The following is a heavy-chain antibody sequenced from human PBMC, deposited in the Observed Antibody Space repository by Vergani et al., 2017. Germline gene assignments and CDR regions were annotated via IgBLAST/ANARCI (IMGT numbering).Heavy chain of an antibody. V-gene: IGHV3-43*01. CDR3: AKDMCSGGSCPGDY. Sequence: EVQLVESGGVVVQPGGSLRLSCAASGFTFDDYTMHWVRQAPGKGLEWVSLISWDGGSTYYADSVKGRFTISRDNSKNSLYLQMNSLRAEDTALYYCAKDMCSGGSCPGDYWGQGTLITVSS. D-gene: IGHD2-15*01. CDR1: GFTFDDYT. J-gene: IGHJ4*02. CDR2: ISWDGGST.